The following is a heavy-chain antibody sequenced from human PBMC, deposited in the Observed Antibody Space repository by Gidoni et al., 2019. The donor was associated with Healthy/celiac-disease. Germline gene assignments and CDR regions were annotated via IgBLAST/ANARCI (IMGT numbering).Heavy chain of an antibody. CDR1: GFTFSSYA. Sequence: EVQLLESGGGLVQPGGSLRLSCAASGFTFSSYAMSWVRQAPGKGLEWVSAISGSGGSTYYADSVKGRFTISRDNSKNTLYLQMNSLRAEDTAVYYCAKDGGSSTTRRRGKNYYYYGMDVWGQGTTVTVSS. D-gene: IGHD2-2*01. V-gene: IGHV3-23*01. CDR3: AKDGGSSTTRRRGKNYYYYGMDV. J-gene: IGHJ6*02. CDR2: ISGSGGST.